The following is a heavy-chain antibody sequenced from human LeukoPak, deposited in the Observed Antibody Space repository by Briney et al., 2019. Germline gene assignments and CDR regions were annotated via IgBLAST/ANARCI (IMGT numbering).Heavy chain of an antibody. J-gene: IGHJ6*03. D-gene: IGHD2-15*01. V-gene: IGHV4-59*11. CDR1: GGAITSHY. CDR2: ISNSGST. Sequence: SETLSLTCTVSGGAITSHYWTWIRQSPVKGLEWIGDISNSGSTSYNPSPKSRATISIDTSKSQFSLKLTSVTAADTAVYYCGRDALVGYFSYYYMDVWGKGTTVTVSS. CDR3: GRDALVGYFSYYYMDV.